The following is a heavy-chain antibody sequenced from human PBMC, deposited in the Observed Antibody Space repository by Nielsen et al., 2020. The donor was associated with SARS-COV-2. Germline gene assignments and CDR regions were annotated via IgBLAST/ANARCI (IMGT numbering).Heavy chain of an antibody. V-gene: IGHV3-30-3*01. Sequence: GGSLRLPCAASGFTFSSYAMHWVRQAPGKGLEWVAVISYDGSNKYYADSVKGRFTISRDNSKNTLYLQMNSLRAEDTAVYYCARDGIVGATTGLDYWGQGTLVTVSS. CDR3: ARDGIVGATTGLDY. CDR1: GFTFSSYA. J-gene: IGHJ4*02. D-gene: IGHD1-26*01. CDR2: ISYDGSNK.